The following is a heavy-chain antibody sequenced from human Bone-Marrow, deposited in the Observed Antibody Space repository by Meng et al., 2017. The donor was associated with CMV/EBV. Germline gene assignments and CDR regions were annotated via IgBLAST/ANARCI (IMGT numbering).Heavy chain of an antibody. Sequence: GSLRLSCTVSGGSISSYYWSWIRQPPGKGLEWIGYIYYSGSTNYNPSLKSRVTISVDTSKNQFSLKLSSVTAADTAVYYCARWLIAAAGTGWFDPRGQGTLVTVSS. CDR1: GGSISSYY. CDR3: ARWLIAAAGTGWFDP. CDR2: IYYSGST. V-gene: IGHV4-59*01. J-gene: IGHJ5*02. D-gene: IGHD6-13*01.